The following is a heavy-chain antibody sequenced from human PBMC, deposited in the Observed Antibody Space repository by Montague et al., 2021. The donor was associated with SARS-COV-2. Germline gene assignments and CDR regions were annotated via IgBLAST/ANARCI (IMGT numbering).Heavy chain of an antibody. J-gene: IGHJ6*02. Sequence: PALVKPTQTLTLTCTFSGFSLSTSGVSVSWVRQPPGKALEWLAVIDWEGDTHYSTSLKTRLTISKDTTGNQVVLTVTNMDPVDTATYYCARILSRIGNYGAGFHYGMDVWGQGTTVTASS. V-gene: IGHV2-70*19. D-gene: IGHD4-17*01. CDR1: GFSLSTSGVS. CDR2: IDWEGDT. CDR3: ARILSRIGNYGAGFHYGMDV.